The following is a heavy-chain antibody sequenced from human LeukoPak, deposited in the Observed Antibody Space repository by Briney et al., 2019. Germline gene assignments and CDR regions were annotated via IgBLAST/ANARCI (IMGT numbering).Heavy chain of an antibody. V-gene: IGHV3-30*01. CDR2: ISYDGSNK. Sequence: GRSLRLSCAASGFTFSSYAMHWVRQAPGKGLEWVAAISYDGSNKYYADSVKGRFTISRDNSKNTLYLQINRLRAEDTAVYYCARETYYYDSSGYKWFDPRGQGTLVTVSS. CDR1: GFTFSSYA. CDR3: ARETYYYDSSGYKWFDP. J-gene: IGHJ5*02. D-gene: IGHD3-22*01.